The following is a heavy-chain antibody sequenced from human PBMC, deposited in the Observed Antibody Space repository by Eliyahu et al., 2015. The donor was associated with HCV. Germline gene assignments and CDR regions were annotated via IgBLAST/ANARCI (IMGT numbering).Heavy chain of an antibody. CDR2: IRSKANSYAT. J-gene: IGHJ4*02. D-gene: IGHD1-26*01. CDR1: GFXFXGSA. CDR3: TRPSSQSAASGSYDY. V-gene: IGHV3-73*01. Sequence: EVQLVESGGGLVQPGGSLKLSCAASGFXFXGSAWHWVRQASGKGLEWVGRIRSKANSYATAYAASVKGRFTISRDDSKNTAYLQMNSLKTEDTAVYYCTRPSSQSAASGSYDYWGQGTLVTVSS.